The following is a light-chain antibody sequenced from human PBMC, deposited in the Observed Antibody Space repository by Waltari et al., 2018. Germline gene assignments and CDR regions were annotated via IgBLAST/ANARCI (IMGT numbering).Light chain of an antibody. V-gene: IGLV3-1*01. CDR3: QTWDSSVV. Sequence: ASCDKQKPGQSLVMVINQDTKLPSGIPERFSGSNSGDTATLTISGTQGMDEADYYCQTWDSSVVFGGGTKLTVL. J-gene: IGLJ2*01. CDR2: QDT.